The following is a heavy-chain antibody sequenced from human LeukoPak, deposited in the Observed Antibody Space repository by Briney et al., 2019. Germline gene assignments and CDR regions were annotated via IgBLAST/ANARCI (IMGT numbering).Heavy chain of an antibody. CDR2: INAGNGNT. J-gene: IGHJ5*02. CDR1: GYTFTSFA. Sequence: ASVKVSCKASGYTFTSFAIHWVRQAPGQRLEWMGWINAGNGNTKYSQKFQGRVTITRDTSASTANMELSSLRPEDTAVYYCARDTGLGRYYDSSGYYPAGRWFDPWGLGTLVTVSS. CDR3: ARDTGLGRYYDSSGYYPAGRWFDP. D-gene: IGHD3-22*01. V-gene: IGHV1-3*01.